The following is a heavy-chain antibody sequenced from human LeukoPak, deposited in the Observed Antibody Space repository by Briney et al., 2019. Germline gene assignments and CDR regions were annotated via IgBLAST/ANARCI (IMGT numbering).Heavy chain of an antibody. CDR3: ARDIVATIGGDY. Sequence: PGGSLRLSCAASGFTFSSYSMNWVRQAPGKGLEWVSSISSSSSYIYYADSVKGRFTISRDNAKNSLYLQMNSLRAEDTAVYYCARDIVATIGGDYWGQGTLVTVSS. D-gene: IGHD5-12*01. CDR1: GFTFSSYS. CDR2: ISSSSSYI. J-gene: IGHJ4*02. V-gene: IGHV3-21*01.